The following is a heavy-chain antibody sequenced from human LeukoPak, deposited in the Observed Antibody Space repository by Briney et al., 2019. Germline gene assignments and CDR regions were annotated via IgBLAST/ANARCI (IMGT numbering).Heavy chain of an antibody. V-gene: IGHV1-8*01. Sequence: ASVKVSCKASGYTLTSYDINWVRQATGQGLEWMGWMNPNSGNTGYAQKFQGRVTMTRNTSISTAYMELSSLRSEDTAVYYCARRIVVVRFNYMDVWGKGTTVTVSS. CDR3: ARRIVVVRFNYMDV. J-gene: IGHJ6*03. CDR2: MNPNSGNT. D-gene: IGHD2-2*01. CDR1: GYTLTSYD.